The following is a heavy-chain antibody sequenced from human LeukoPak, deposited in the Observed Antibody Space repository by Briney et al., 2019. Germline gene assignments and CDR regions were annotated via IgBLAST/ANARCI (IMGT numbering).Heavy chain of an antibody. CDR2: INSDGSEG. V-gene: IGHV3-7*03. CDR3: ARSSYSSSSSV. CDR1: GFTFSGFW. D-gene: IGHD6-6*01. Sequence: GGSLRLSCAVSGFTFSGFWMSWSRQAPGKGLEWVASINSDGSEGYYADVVKGRFTISRDNAKNSLYLQVNSLRAEDTAVYYCARSSYSSSSSVWGQGTMVTVSS. J-gene: IGHJ3*01.